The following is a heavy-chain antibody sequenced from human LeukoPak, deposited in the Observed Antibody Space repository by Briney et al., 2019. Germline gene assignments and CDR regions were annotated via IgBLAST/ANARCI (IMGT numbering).Heavy chain of an antibody. D-gene: IGHD6-13*01. Sequence: GGSLRLSCAASGFTFSSYEMNWVRQAPGKGLEWVSSISRSNSYIYYADSVKGRFTISRDNAKNSLYLQMNSLRDEDTAVYYCARDVSSNFYYFDYWGQGTLVTVSS. CDR3: ARDVSSNFYYFDY. V-gene: IGHV3-21*01. J-gene: IGHJ4*02. CDR2: ISRSNSYI. CDR1: GFTFSSYE.